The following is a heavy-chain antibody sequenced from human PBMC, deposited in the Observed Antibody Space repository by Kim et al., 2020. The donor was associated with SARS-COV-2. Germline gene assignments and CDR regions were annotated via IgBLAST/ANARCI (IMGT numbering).Heavy chain of an antibody. Sequence: GESLKISCKGSGYSFTSYWIGWVRQMPGKGLEWMGIIYPGDSDTRYSPSFQGQVTISADKSISTAYLQGSSLKASDTAMYYCARRGSSWTPYYYGMDVWGQGTTVTVSS. D-gene: IGHD6-13*01. CDR1: GYSFTSYW. J-gene: IGHJ6*02. V-gene: IGHV5-51*01. CDR3: ARRGSSWTPYYYGMDV. CDR2: IYPGDSDT.